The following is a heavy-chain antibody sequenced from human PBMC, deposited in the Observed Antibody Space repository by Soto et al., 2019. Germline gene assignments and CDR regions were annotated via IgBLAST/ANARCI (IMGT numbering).Heavy chain of an antibody. CDR3: ADSGSYADV. CDR2: IKQDGSEK. J-gene: IGHJ6*04. CDR1: GFTFTTYW. Sequence: EVQLVESGGGLVQPGGSLRLSCAASGFTFTTYWMTWVRQAPGKGLEWVANIKQDGSEKYYVDSVKGRFTISRDNAQNALYLQMNSRRAEDTAVYYCADSGSYADVWGKGTTVIVSS. D-gene: IGHD1-26*01. V-gene: IGHV3-7*01.